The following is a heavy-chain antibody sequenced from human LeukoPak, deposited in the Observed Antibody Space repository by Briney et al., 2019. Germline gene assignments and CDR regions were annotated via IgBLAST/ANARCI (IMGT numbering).Heavy chain of an antibody. V-gene: IGHV4-59*08. Sequence: SETLSLTCTVTGDSISGYYCPWIRQPPGKELEWIGYMYYSGATAYHPSIKSRVTISVDTSKNQFSLKLRSVTAADTAVYYCARHVTISGPYDASDIWGQGTMVTVSP. CDR3: ARHVTISGPYDASDI. CDR1: GDSISGYY. D-gene: IGHD5-24*01. J-gene: IGHJ3*02. CDR2: MYYSGAT.